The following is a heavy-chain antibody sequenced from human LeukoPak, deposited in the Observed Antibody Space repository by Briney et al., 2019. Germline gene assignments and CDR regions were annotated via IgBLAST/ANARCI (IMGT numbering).Heavy chain of an antibody. CDR1: GGSISSSSYY. CDR2: IYYSGST. CDR3: ARALCGGDCYGENWFDP. J-gene: IGHJ5*02. Sequence: PSETLSLTCSVSGGSISSSSYYWGWIRQPPGRGLEWIGSIYYSGSTYYSASLKSRVTISVDTSKNHFSLKLSSVTATDTAVYYCARALCGGDCYGENWFDPWGQGTLVTVSS. V-gene: IGHV4-39*02. D-gene: IGHD2-21*02.